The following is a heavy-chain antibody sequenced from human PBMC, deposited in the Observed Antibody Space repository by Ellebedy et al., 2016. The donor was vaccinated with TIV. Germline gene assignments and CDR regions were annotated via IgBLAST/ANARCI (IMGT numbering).Heavy chain of an antibody. CDR1: GFTFSSYA. CDR3: ARGKVGATTVDY. CDR2: ISGSGGST. D-gene: IGHD1-26*01. Sequence: GGSLRLXXAASGFTFSSYAMSWVRQAPGKGLEWVSAISGSGGSTYYADSVKGRFTISRDNSKNTLYLQMNSLRAEDTAVYYCARGKVGATTVDYWGQGTLVTVSS. V-gene: IGHV3-23*01. J-gene: IGHJ4*02.